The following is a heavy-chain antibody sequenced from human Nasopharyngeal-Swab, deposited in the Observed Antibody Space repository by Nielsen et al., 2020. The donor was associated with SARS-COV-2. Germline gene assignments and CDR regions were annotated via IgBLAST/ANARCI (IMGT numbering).Heavy chain of an antibody. CDR3: ATLISTAY. J-gene: IGHJ4*02. D-gene: IGHD2-15*01. CDR1: GYTFSTYW. V-gene: IGHV5-51*01. CDR2: IYPGDSDT. Sequence: GGSLRLSCKGSGYTFSTYWIAWVRQMPGKGLEWMGIIYPGDSDTRYSPSFQGQVTISADKSISTAYLQWSSLEASDTAMYYCATLISTAYWGQGTLVTVSS.